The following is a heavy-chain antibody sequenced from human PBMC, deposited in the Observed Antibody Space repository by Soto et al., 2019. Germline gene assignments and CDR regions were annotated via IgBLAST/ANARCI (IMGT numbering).Heavy chain of an antibody. J-gene: IGHJ6*02. CDR1: GYTFTNYG. Sequence: QVQLVQSGAEVKKPGASVKVSCKTSGYTFTNYGINWARQAPGQGLEWMGWISVYNGDTYYAQQFQGRVTMTADTSTTTAYMELRSLRADDTAVYYCARVRASLYGVDVWGQGTTVTVSS. CDR2: ISVYNGDT. D-gene: IGHD6-6*01. V-gene: IGHV1-18*01. CDR3: ARVRASLYGVDV.